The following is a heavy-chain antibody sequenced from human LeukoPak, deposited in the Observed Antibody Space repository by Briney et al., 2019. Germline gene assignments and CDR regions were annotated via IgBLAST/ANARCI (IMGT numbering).Heavy chain of an antibody. J-gene: IGHJ4*02. V-gene: IGHV3-21*04. CDR2: ISSSSSYI. CDR1: GFTFSSYS. D-gene: IGHD6-13*01. Sequence: GGSLRLSCAASGFTFSSYSMNWVRQAPGKGLEWVSSISSSSSYIYYADSVKGRFTISRDNAKNSLYLQMNSLRAEDTAVYYCAKDWAVVAAAELDYWGQGTLVTVSS. CDR3: AKDWAVVAAAELDY.